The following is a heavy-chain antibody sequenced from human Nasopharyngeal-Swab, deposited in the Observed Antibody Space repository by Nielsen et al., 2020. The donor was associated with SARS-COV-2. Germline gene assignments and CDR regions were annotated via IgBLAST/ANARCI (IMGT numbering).Heavy chain of an antibody. Sequence: GESLKISCAASVFTFSSYWMHWVRQAPGKGLMDVSYISPGDGTSTNYADSVKGRFTISRDNAKNTLYLQMNTLRAEDTAVYYCARSSGWAFDYWGQGTPVTVSS. J-gene: IGHJ4*02. CDR3: ARSSGWAFDY. CDR1: VFTFSSYW. D-gene: IGHD6-25*01. V-gene: IGHV3-74*01. CDR2: ISPGDGTST.